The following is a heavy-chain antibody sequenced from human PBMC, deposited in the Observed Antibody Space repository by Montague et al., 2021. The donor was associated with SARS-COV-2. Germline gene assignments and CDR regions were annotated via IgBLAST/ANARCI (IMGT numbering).Heavy chain of an antibody. CDR1: GFSLSTSGMC. CDR2: IDWDGGK. Sequence: PALVKPTQTLTLTCTFSGFSLSTSGMCMTWIRQPPGKALEWLARIDWDGGKYYNTSLKSRLTVSKDTSKTLVVLTMTNMDPVDTATYYCARGPSDTYYYNGMDVWGRGTTVTVSS. J-gene: IGHJ6*04. CDR3: ARGPSDTYYYNGMDV. V-gene: IGHV2-70*11.